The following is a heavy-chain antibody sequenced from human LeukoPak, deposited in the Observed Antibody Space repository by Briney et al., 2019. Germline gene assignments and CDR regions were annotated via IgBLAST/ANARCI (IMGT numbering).Heavy chain of an antibody. J-gene: IGHJ3*02. CDR3: TKDDAYSSSWYACDI. V-gene: IGHV3-30-3*01. CDR1: GFTFSSYA. Sequence: PGGSLRLSCAASGFTFSSYAIHWVRQAPGKGLEWVAVISNDGSNKYYADSVKGRFTISRDNSKNTLYLQMNSLRAEDTAVYYCTKDDAYSSSWYACDIWGQGTMVTVSS. D-gene: IGHD6-13*01. CDR2: ISNDGSNK.